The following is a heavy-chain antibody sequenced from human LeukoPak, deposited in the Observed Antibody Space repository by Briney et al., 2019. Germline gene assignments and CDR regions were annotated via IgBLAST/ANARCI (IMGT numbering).Heavy chain of an antibody. J-gene: IGHJ4*02. CDR3: VRGYSYGFYFDY. D-gene: IGHD5-18*01. Sequence: ASVKVSCKASGYTFTSYYVHWVRQAPGQGLEWMGRINPNSGGPNYGQKFQGTVTMTRDTSISTAYLELSNLRSDDTAAYYCVRGYSYGFYFDYWGQGSLVTVSS. CDR2: INPNSGGP. V-gene: IGHV1-2*06. CDR1: GYTFTSYY.